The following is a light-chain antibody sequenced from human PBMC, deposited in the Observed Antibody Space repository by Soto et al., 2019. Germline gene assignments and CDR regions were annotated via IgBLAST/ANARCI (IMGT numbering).Light chain of an antibody. CDR2: EVS. CDR1: NSDVGAYDH. CDR3: SSYTTSTAYL. V-gene: IGLV2-14*01. J-gene: IGLJ1*01. Sequence: QSVLTQPASVSGSPGQSITISCTGTNSDVGAYDHVSWYQQHPGKAPKLMIYEVSYRPSGVSSRFSGSKSGNTASLTIPGLQAEDEADYYCSSYTTSTAYLFGTGTKVTVL.